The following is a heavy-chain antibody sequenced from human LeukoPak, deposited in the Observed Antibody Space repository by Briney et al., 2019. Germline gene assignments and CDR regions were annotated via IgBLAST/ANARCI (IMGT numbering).Heavy chain of an antibody. CDR1: GYSISSGNY. D-gene: IGHD3-22*01. CDR3: ASTSPKYYYESSGYSSLFDN. J-gene: IGHJ4*02. CDR2: IYHSGST. V-gene: IGHV4-38-2*02. Sequence: SETLSLTCTVSGYSISSGNYWDWIRQPPGKGLEWIGSIYHSGSTYYNPSLKSRVTISVDTSKNQFSLKLSSVTVADTAVYYCASTSPKYYYESSGYSSLFDNWGQGTLVTVSS.